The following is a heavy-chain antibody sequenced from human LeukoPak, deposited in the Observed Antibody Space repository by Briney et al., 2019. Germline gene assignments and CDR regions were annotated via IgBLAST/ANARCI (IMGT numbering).Heavy chain of an antibody. Sequence: PGGPLRLSCAASGFAFSSNGMHWGRQAPGKGLEWVALISYDGSNKYYADSVKGRFTISRDNSKNTLYLQMNSLRAEDTAVYYCAKDRSSSWTWTIDYWGQRTVVADSS. CDR1: GFAFSSNG. D-gene: IGHD6-13*01. CDR2: ISYDGSNK. CDR3: AKDRSSSWTWTIDY. V-gene: IGHV3-30*18. J-gene: IGHJ4*02.